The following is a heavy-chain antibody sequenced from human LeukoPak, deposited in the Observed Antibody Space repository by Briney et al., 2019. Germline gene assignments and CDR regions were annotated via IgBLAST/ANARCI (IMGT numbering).Heavy chain of an antibody. J-gene: IGHJ4*02. Sequence: SETLSLTCTVYGGSFSGYYWSWIRQPPGRGLGWIGEINHSGSINYNPSLKSRVTISVDTSKNQFSLKLSSVTAADTAVYYCAYDSSAYLSWFHYWGQGTLVTVSS. CDR2: INHSGSI. CDR1: GGSFSGYY. CDR3: AYDSSAYLSWFHY. D-gene: IGHD3-22*01. V-gene: IGHV4-34*01.